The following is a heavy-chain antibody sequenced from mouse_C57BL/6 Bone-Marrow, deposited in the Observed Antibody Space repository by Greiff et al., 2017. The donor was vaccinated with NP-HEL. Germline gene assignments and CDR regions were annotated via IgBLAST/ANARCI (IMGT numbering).Heavy chain of an antibody. V-gene: IGHV14-4*01. CDR3: TTWGDYDDYFDY. D-gene: IGHD2-4*01. CDR1: GFNIKDDY. J-gene: IGHJ2*01. CDR2: IDPENGDT. Sequence: EVQLQQSGAELVRPGASVKLSCTASGFNIKDDYMHWVKQRPEQGLEWIGWIDPENGDTEYASKFQGKATITAATSSNTAYLQLSSLTSEDTAVYYCTTWGDYDDYFDYWGQGTTLTVSS.